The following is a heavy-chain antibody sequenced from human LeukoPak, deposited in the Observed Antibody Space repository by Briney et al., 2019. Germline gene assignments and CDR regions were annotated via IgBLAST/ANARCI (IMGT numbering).Heavy chain of an antibody. V-gene: IGHV3-11*04. Sequence: GGSLRLSCAASGFTFSDYYMSWIRQAPGKGLEWVSYISSSGSTIYYADSVKGRFTISRDNAKNSLYLQMNSLRVEDAAVYYCARDLSGVTGYTYGRGIDYWGQGTLVTVSS. D-gene: IGHD5-18*01. CDR1: GFTFSDYY. CDR2: ISSSGSTI. J-gene: IGHJ4*02. CDR3: ARDLSGVTGYTYGRGIDY.